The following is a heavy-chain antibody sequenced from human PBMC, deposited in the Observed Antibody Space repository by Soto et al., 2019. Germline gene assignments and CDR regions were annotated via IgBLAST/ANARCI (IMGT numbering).Heavy chain of an antibody. J-gene: IGHJ4*02. CDR2: IYYSGSS. Sequence: SETLSLTCSVSGDSISSSGYYWSWIRQRPGKGLEWIGNIYYSGSSYNNPSLKSRVTISVNTSKNQFSLNLRSVTAADTAVYYCARDSDYYSSGSFDYWGQGALVTVSS. CDR1: GDSISSSGYY. V-gene: IGHV4-31*03. D-gene: IGHD3-10*01. CDR3: ARDSDYYSSGSFDY.